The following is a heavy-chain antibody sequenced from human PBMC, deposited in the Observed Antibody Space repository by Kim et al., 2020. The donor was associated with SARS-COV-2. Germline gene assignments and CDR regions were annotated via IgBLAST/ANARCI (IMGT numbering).Heavy chain of an antibody. Sequence: SETLSLTRTVSGGSISSSSYYWGWIRQPPGKGLEWIGSIYYSGSTYYNPSLKSRVTISVDTSKNQFSLKLSSVTAADTAVYYCARNRITIFGLYRSYYY. CDR3: ARNRITIFGLYRSYYY. D-gene: IGHD3-3*01. J-gene: IGHJ6*03. V-gene: IGHV4-39*01. CDR1: GGSISSSSYY. CDR2: IYYSGST.